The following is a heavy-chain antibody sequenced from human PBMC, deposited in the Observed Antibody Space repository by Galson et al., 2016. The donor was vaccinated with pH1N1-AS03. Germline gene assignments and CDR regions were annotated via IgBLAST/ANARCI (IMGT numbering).Heavy chain of an antibody. CDR1: GFSFSASW. Sequence: SLRLSCAASGFSFSASWMSWVRQAPGKGLEWVAVIWHDGSEKYYADSVKGRFTISRDNSKNTLYLQMNSLRAEDTAVYYCARGRHYYDYIWGTYRYDWYFDLWGRGTLVAVSS. D-gene: IGHD3-16*02. J-gene: IGHJ2*01. CDR3: ARGRHYYDYIWGTYRYDWYFDL. V-gene: IGHV3-33*08. CDR2: IWHDGSEK.